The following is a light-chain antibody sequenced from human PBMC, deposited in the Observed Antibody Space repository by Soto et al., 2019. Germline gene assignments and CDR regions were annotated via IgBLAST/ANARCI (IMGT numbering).Light chain of an antibody. V-gene: IGKV3-11*01. CDR2: DAS. CDR3: QHRGNWPPLFT. J-gene: IGKJ3*01. Sequence: EVVLTQSPATLSLSPVERASLSCRASQSVRDYLAWYQQKPGQPPRLLIFDASNRATGIPDRFSGNGSGTDFTLTISSLEPEDFAVYYCQHRGNWPPLFTFGPGTKLDVK. CDR1: QSVRDY.